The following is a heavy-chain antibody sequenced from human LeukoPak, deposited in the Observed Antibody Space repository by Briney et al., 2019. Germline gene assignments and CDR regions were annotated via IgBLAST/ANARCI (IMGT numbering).Heavy chain of an antibody. Sequence: PGGSLRLSCAASGFTFSDYYMSWIRQAPGKGLEWVSYISSSGSTIYYADSVKGRFTISRDNAKNSLYLQMNSLRAEDTAVYYCARADKQLVTPGGYYYYMDVWGKGTTVTVSS. CDR1: GFTFSDYY. CDR2: ISSSGSTI. J-gene: IGHJ6*03. D-gene: IGHD6-6*01. CDR3: ARADKQLVTPGGYYYYMDV. V-gene: IGHV3-11*04.